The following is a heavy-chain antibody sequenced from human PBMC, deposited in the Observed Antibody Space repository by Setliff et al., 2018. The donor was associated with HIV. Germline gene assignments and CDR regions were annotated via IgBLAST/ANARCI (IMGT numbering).Heavy chain of an antibody. CDR1: GYSFTNHY. CDR3: AGAGAWQRNALDI. D-gene: IGHD5-12*01. Sequence: ASVKVSCKPSGYSFTNHYMHWVRQAPGQGLEWMGVINPTGGSTRNTQKFQGRVAMTRDTSTSTVYMELSSLRSEDTAVYYCAGAGAWQRNALDIWGQGTRVTVSS. CDR2: INPTGGST. V-gene: IGHV1-46*01. J-gene: IGHJ3*02.